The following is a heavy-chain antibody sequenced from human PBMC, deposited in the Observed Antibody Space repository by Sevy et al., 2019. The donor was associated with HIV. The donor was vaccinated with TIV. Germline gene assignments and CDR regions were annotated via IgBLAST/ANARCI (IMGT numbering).Heavy chain of an antibody. Sequence: GSLRLSCAASGFTFSSYAMSWVRQAPGKGLEWVSGISSSGGSTYYADSVKGRFTISRDNSKNTLFVQMTSLRAEDTAAYYCAKVGYCSSTSCYSIYYGMDVWGQGTTVTVSS. CDR3: AKVGYCSSTSCYSIYYGMDV. D-gene: IGHD2-2*02. CDR1: GFTFSSYA. CDR2: ISSSGGST. V-gene: IGHV3-23*01. J-gene: IGHJ6*02.